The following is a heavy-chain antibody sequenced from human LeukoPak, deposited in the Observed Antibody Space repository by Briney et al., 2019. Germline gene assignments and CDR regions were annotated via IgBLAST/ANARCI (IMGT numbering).Heavy chain of an antibody. CDR3: AKTSGYPYYFDY. V-gene: IGHV3-23*01. Sequence: GGSLRLSCEASGFTFVSYAMSSVRQAPGKGLEWVSAISGGGGSTNYADSVKGRFTISRDNSKNTLYLQMNSLRAEDTAVYYCAKTSGYPYYFDYWGQGTLVTVSS. J-gene: IGHJ4*02. D-gene: IGHD3-22*01. CDR1: GFTFVSYA. CDR2: ISGGGGST.